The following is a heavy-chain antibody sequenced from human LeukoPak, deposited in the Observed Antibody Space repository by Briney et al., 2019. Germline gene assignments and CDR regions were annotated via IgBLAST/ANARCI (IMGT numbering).Heavy chain of an antibody. CDR2: LYYSGYTNY. CDR1: GGSISHSY. D-gene: IGHD2-2*01. CDR3: ARDAAAATHYYYYMDV. J-gene: IGHJ6*03. Sequence: SETLSLTCTVSGGSISHSYWNWLRQSPGKGLEWIGYLYYSGYTNYNYNPSLKTRVTISLDTSKNQFSLKLTSVTAADTAVYYCARDAAAATHYYYYMDVWGKGTTVTVSS. V-gene: IGHV4-59*12.